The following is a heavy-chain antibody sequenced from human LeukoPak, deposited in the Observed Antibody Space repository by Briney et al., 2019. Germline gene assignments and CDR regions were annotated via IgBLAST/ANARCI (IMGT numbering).Heavy chain of an antibody. D-gene: IGHD2-21*02. CDR1: GGSISSGDYY. Sequence: SETLSLTCTVSGGSISSGDYYWSCIRQPPGKGLECIGYIYYSGSTYYNPSLRSRVTISVDTSKNQFSLKLSSVTAADTAVYYCARGRLAYCGDDCYQYYFDYWGQGTLVTVSS. CDR2: IYYSGST. V-gene: IGHV4-30-4*01. J-gene: IGHJ4*02. CDR3: ARGRLAYCGDDCYQYYFDY.